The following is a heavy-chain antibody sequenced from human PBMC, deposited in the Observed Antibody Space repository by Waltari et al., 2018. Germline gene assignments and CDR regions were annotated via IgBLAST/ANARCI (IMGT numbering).Heavy chain of an antibody. CDR3: ARDRYSSGWYFDY. D-gene: IGHD6-19*01. CDR1: GGSISSYY. V-gene: IGHV4-59*01. J-gene: IGHJ4*02. CDR2: IYYSGST. Sequence: QVQLQESGPGLVKHSETLSLTCTVSGGSISSYYWSWIRQPPGKGLEWIGYIYYSGSTNYNPSLKSRVTISVDTSKNQFSLKLSSVTAADTAVYYCARDRYSSGWYFDYWGQGTLVTVSS.